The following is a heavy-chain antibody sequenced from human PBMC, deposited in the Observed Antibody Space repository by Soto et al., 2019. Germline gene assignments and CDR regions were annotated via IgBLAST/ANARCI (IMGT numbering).Heavy chain of an antibody. CDR3: TTSQFPTYYDFWSGYYYYYYYGMDV. Sequence: EVQLVESGGGLVQPGGSLRLSCAASGFTFSNAWMNWVRQAPGKGLEWVGRIKSKTDGGTTDYAAPVKGRFTISRDDSKNTLYLQMNSLKTEDTAVYYCTTSQFPTYYDFWSGYYYYYYYGMDVWGQGTTVTVSS. CDR2: IKSKTDGGTT. D-gene: IGHD3-3*01. J-gene: IGHJ6*02. CDR1: GFTFSNAW. V-gene: IGHV3-15*07.